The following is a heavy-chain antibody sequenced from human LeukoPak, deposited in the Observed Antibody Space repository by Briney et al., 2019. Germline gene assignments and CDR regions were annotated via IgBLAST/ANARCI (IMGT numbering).Heavy chain of an antibody. Sequence: SETLSLTCTVSGGSISSYYWSWIRQPPGKGLEWIGYIYYSGSTNYNPSLKSRVTISVDTSKNQFSLKLSSVTAADTAVYYCVRYLTGDAFDIWGQGTMVTVSS. D-gene: IGHD3-9*01. J-gene: IGHJ3*02. CDR2: IYYSGST. CDR1: GGSISSYY. CDR3: VRYLTGDAFDI. V-gene: IGHV4-59*08.